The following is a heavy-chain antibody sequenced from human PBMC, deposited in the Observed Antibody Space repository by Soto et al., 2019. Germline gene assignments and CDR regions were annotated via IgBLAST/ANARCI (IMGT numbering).Heavy chain of an antibody. CDR3: ASTWHSSSWYSTYYYYGMDV. J-gene: IGHJ6*02. Sequence: SETLSLTCTVSGGSISSSSYYWGWIRQPPGKGLEWIGSIYYSGSTYYNPSLKSRFTISVDTSKNQFSRKLSSVTAADTAVYYCASTWHSSSWYSTYYYYGMDVWGQGTTVTVSS. D-gene: IGHD6-13*01. CDR1: GGSISSSSYY. V-gene: IGHV4-39*01. CDR2: IYYSGST.